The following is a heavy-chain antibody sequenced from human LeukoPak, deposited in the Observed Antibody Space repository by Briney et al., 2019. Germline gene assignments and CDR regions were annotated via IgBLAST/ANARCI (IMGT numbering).Heavy chain of an antibody. J-gene: IGHJ4*02. CDR3: ARGEDSSGYQYYFDY. Sequence: PSETLSLTCTVSGGSINSYYWSWIRQPAGKGQEWIGRIYTSGSTNYNPSLKSRVTMSVDTSKNQFSLKLSSVTAADTAVYYCARGEDSSGYQYYFDYWGQGTLVTVSS. CDR2: IYTSGST. D-gene: IGHD3-22*01. CDR1: GGSINSYY. V-gene: IGHV4-4*07.